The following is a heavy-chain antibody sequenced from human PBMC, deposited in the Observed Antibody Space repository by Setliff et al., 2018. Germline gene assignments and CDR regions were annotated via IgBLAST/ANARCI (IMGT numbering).Heavy chain of an antibody. D-gene: IGHD3-3*01. CDR1: GYSISSDYY. CDR2: MYHSGST. V-gene: IGHV4-38-2*01. J-gene: IGHJ4*02. Sequence: SETLSLTCAVSGYSISSDYYWGWIRQPPGKGLEWIGSMYHSGSTYYNPSLKSRVTISVDTSKNQFSLKLNYVTAADTAVYYCASSRDYNFWSGYYSPLDYWGQGTLVTVSS. CDR3: ASSRDYNFWSGYYSPLDY.